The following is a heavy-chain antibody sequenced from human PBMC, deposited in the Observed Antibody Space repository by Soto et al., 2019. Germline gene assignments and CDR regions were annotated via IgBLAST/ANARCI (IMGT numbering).Heavy chain of an antibody. J-gene: IGHJ5*02. CDR3: ARLEGYNWFDP. V-gene: IGHV4-39*01. CDR2: IYYSGST. CDR1: GGTISSSSYY. Sequence: SETLSLTCTVSGGTISSSSYYWGWIRQPPGKGLEWIGSIYYSGSTYYNPSLKSRVTISVDTSKNQFSLKLSSVTAADTAVYYCARLEGYNWFDPWGQGTLVTVSS.